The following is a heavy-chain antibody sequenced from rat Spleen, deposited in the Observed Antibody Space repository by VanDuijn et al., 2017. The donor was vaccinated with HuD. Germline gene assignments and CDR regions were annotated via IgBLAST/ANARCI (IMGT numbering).Heavy chain of an antibody. J-gene: IGHJ2*01. Sequence: EVQLVESGGGLVQPGRSMKLSCAASGFTFSRSAMAWVRQAPTKGLEWVATISYDGSSTYYRDSVKGRYTISRDNAENTVYLQMNSLRSEDTATYYCAVAGYGYWGQGVMVTVSS. CDR2: ISYDGSST. CDR3: AVAGYGY. V-gene: IGHV5-29*01. CDR1: GFTFSRSA. D-gene: IGHD4-3*01.